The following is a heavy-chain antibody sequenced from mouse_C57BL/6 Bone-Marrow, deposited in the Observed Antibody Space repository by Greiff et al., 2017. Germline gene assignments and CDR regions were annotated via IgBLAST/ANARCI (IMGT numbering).Heavy chain of an antibody. Sequence: EVKLVESGGGLVQPGGSLKLSCAASGFTFSDYGMAWVRQAPRKGPEWVAFISNLAYSIYYADTVTGRFTISRENAKNTLYLEMSSLRSEDTAMYYCARRRWYFDVWGTGTTVTVSS. CDR1: GFTFSDYG. CDR3: ARRRWYFDV. CDR2: ISNLAYSI. J-gene: IGHJ1*03. V-gene: IGHV5-15*04.